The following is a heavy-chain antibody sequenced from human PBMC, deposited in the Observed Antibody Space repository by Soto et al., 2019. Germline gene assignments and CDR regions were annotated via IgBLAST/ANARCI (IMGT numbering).Heavy chain of an antibody. J-gene: IGHJ4*02. D-gene: IGHD5-18*01. CDR2: MYYSGSA. Sequence: QEQLQESGPGLVKPWETLSLTCIDSGGSISSYYWSWIRQPPGKGLEWIGYMYYSGSASYNPSLKSRVTMSADTSKNRLSLKLNSVTAADTAVYYCARHSSGYLWGQGTLVTVSS. CDR3: ARHSSGYL. CDR1: GGSISSYY. V-gene: IGHV4-59*01.